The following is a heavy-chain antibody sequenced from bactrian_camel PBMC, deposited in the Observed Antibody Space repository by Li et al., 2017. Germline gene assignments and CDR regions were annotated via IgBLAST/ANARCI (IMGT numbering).Heavy chain of an antibody. Sequence: DVQLVESGGGLVQPGGSLRLSCAASGFTFNYYYMSWVRQAPGKGLEWVSTMTMGSGVIIGYADSVKGRFTISRDKSKNIMYLQMNSLNSEDTAVFYCVRDRWLTRRFYDYWGQGTQVTVS. CDR3: VRDRWLTRRFYDY. CDR2: MTMGSGVII. J-gene: IGHJ4*01. D-gene: IGHD1*01. V-gene: IGHV3S40*01. CDR1: GFTFNYYY.